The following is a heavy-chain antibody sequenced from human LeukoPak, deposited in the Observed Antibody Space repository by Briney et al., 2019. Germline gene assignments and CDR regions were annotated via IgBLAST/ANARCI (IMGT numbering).Heavy chain of an antibody. CDR1: GFTFSSYA. D-gene: IGHD2/OR15-2a*01. CDR2: ISYDGSNK. J-gene: IGHJ6*03. Sequence: GRSLRLSCAAYGFTFSSYAMHWVRQAPGKGLEWVATISYDGSNKYYADSVKGRFTISRDNSKNTPYLQMNSLRAEDTAVYYCARDSGNIYYYMDVWGKGTTVTVSS. CDR3: ARDSGNIYYYMDV. V-gene: IGHV3-30*01.